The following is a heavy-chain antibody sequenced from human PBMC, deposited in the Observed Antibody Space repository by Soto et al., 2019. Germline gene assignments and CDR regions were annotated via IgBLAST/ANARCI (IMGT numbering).Heavy chain of an antibody. V-gene: IGHV1-8*01. CDR3: ARVLGYCSGGSCYEFFDP. Sequence: ASVTVSCKASGYTFTSYDINWVRQATGQGLEWMGWMNPNSGNTGYAQKFQGRVTMTRNTSISTAYMELSSLRSEDTAVYYCARVLGYCSGGSCYEFFDPWGQGTLVTVSS. CDR2: MNPNSGNT. CDR1: GYTFTSYD. D-gene: IGHD2-15*01. J-gene: IGHJ5*02.